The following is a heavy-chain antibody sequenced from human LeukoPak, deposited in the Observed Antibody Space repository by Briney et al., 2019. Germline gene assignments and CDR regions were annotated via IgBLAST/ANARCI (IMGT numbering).Heavy chain of an antibody. CDR2: INHSGST. V-gene: IGHV4-34*01. CDR3: ARGARCSSTSCYTVVYYYYGMDV. D-gene: IGHD2-2*02. CDR1: GGSFSGYY. Sequence: SETLSLTCAVYGGSFSGYYWSWIRQPPGKGLEWSGEINHSGSTNYNPSLKSRVTISVDTSKNQFSLKLSSVTAADTAVYYCARGARCSSTSCYTVVYYYYGMDVWGHGTTVTVSS. J-gene: IGHJ6*02.